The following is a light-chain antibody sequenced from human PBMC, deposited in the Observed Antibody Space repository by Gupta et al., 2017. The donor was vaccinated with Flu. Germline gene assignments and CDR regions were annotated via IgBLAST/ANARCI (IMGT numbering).Light chain of an antibody. CDR1: QSVLSSSSKKNF. J-gene: IGKJ4*01. V-gene: IGKV4-1*01. CDR3: LQDDDTPLT. Sequence: DIVMTQSPDSLAVSLGERATINCKSSQSVLSSSSKKNFLAWYQQKPGQPLKLLIYWASTRESGVPDRYSGCGSGTDFTLTIISLQAENVAAYYCLQDDDTPLTYGLGSRAEI. CDR2: WAS.